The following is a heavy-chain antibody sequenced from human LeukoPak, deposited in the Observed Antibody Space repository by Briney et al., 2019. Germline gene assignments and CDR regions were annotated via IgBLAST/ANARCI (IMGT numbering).Heavy chain of an antibody. D-gene: IGHD3-10*01. J-gene: IGHJ1*01. V-gene: IGHV3-21*01. CDR3: AKDERRYGSGSYFPGDFQH. Sequence: GGSLRLSCAASGFTFSSYSMNWVRQAPGKGLEWVSSISSSSSYIYYADSVKGQFTISRDNAKNSLYLQMNSLRAEDTAVYYCAKDERRYGSGSYFPGDFQHWGQGTLVTVSS. CDR1: GFTFSSYS. CDR2: ISSSSSYI.